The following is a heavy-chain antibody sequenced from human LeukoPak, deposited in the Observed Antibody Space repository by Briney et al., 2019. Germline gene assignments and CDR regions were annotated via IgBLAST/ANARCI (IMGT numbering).Heavy chain of an antibody. CDR2: IRKKSFGGTA. D-gene: IGHD2-2*01. CDR1: GFTIGDQS. J-gene: IGHJ4*02. CDR3: TRDMPDY. Sequence: GGSLRLSCETSGFTIGDQSISWVRQAPGKGLEWIGVIRKKSFGGTAEYAAAVKDRFSISRDDSKSIAYLQMNSLKTEDTAMYYCTRDMPDYWGQGTLVTVSS. V-gene: IGHV3-49*04.